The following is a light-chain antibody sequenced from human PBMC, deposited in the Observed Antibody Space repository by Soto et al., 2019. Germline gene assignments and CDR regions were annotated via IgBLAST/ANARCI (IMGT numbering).Light chain of an antibody. J-gene: IGKJ3*01. V-gene: IGKV1-9*01. CDR2: AAS. Sequence: IQLTQSPSSLSASVGDRVTITCRASQGISSYLAWYQQQPGKAPKLLIYAASTLQSGVPSRFSGSGSGTDFTLTISSLPPEDFATYYCQQLNSYPRRFTFGPGTKVDIK. CDR1: QGISSY. CDR3: QQLNSYPRRFT.